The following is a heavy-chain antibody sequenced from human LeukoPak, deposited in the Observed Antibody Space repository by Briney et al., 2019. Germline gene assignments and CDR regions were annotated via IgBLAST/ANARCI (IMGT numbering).Heavy chain of an antibody. D-gene: IGHD1-26*01. Sequence: PGGSLRLSCAASGFTFSDYWMSWVRQTPEKGLEWVANIKQDRYEKYYVDSVKGRFTISRDNAKNSLYLQMNSLRADDTAVYYCARDKIVGPTTLDYWGQGTLVTVSS. CDR1: GFTFSDYW. CDR3: ARDKIVGPTTLDY. CDR2: IKQDRYEK. V-gene: IGHV3-7*01. J-gene: IGHJ4*02.